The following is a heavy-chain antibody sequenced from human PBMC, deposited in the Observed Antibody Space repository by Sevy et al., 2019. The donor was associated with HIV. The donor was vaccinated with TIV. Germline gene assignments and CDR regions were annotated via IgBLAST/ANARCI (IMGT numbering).Heavy chain of an antibody. CDR3: ARQYYYDTSGYYAGGMDV. V-gene: IGHV3-21*01. CDR1: GFTFSSYS. Sequence: LSLTCAASGFTFSSYSMTWVRQAPGKGLEWVSSISSSSAYIYYADSLKGRFTISRDNAKNSLYLQMNSLRAEDTAVYYCARQYYYDTSGYYAGGMDVWGQGTTVTVSS. J-gene: IGHJ6*02. CDR2: ISSSSAYI. D-gene: IGHD3-22*01.